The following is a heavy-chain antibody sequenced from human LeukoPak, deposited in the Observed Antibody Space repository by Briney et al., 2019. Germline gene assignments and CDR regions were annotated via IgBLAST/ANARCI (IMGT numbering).Heavy chain of an antibody. D-gene: IGHD2-15*01. CDR2: MNPNSGNT. J-gene: IGHJ6*02. CDR3: ASIDLNRSGGSCYFANYYYYGMDV. Sequence: ASVKVSCKASGYTFTSYDINWVRQATGQGLEWMGWMNPNSGNTGYAQKFQGRVTMTRNTSISTAYLELSSLRSEDTAVYYCASIDLNRSGGSCYFANYYYYGMDVWGQGTTVTVSS. CDR1: GYTFTSYD. V-gene: IGHV1-8*01.